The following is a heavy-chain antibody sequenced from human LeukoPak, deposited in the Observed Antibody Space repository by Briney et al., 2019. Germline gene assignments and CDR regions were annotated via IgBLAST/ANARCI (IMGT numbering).Heavy chain of an antibody. CDR1: GYSISSGFY. Sequence: SETLSLTCSVSGYSISSGFYWSWIRQPPGKGLEWIGSIYSSGRTYYNPSLKSRVTISVDTSKNQFSLKLSSVTAADTAVYYCARALKGPYYYDSSGYYEGEAFDIWGQGTMVTVSS. CDR3: ARALKGPYYYDSSGYYEGEAFDI. V-gene: IGHV4-38-2*02. CDR2: IYSSGRT. D-gene: IGHD3-22*01. J-gene: IGHJ3*02.